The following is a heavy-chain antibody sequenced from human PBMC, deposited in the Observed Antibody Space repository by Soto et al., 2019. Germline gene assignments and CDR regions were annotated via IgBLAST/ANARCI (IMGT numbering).Heavy chain of an antibody. CDR1: GGSVSSGGYY. CDR3: ASEPTVPSGFDY. J-gene: IGHJ4*02. V-gene: IGHV4-31*03. D-gene: IGHD4-17*01. Sequence: PSETLSLTCNVSGGSVSSGGYYWSWIRQHPGKGLEWIGYIYYTGITYYNPSLQSRVTISLGTSKNQFSLTLTSVAAADTAIYYCASEPTVPSGFDYWGLGTLVTVSS. CDR2: IYYTGIT.